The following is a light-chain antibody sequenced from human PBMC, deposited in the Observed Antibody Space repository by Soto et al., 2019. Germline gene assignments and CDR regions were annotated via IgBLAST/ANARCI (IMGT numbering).Light chain of an antibody. Sequence: DIVMTQSPLSLPVTPGEPASISCRSSQSLLQSNGYNYVHWYLQKPGQSPQLLIYLDFNRAYGGPDRFSGSGSGNDVTLSISSVEAEDVGVYYCMQDRQAPRMVGQGNKVEIK. CDR3: MQDRQAPRM. J-gene: IGKJ1*01. CDR1: QSLLQSNGYNY. CDR2: LDF. V-gene: IGKV2-28*01.